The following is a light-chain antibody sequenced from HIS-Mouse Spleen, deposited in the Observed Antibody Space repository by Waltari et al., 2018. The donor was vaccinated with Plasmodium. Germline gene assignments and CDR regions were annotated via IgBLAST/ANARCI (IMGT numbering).Light chain of an antibody. CDR2: ECS. CDR1: SSDVGRYNL. CDR3: CSYAGSRMV. V-gene: IGLV2-23*01. J-gene: IGLJ2*01. Sequence: QSALTQPASVSGSPGQSIPISCTGTSSDVGRYNLVSWYQQHPGKAPKLMIYECSKRPSGVSNRFSGSKSGNTASLTISGLQAEDEADYYCCSYAGSRMVFGGGTKLTVL.